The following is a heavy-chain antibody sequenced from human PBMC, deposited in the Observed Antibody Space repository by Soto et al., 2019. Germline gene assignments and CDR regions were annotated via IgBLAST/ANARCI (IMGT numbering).Heavy chain of an antibody. CDR1: GFTFSSYA. J-gene: IGHJ6*02. CDR2: ISGSGGST. D-gene: IGHD2-2*01. V-gene: IGHV3-23*01. Sequence: GGSLRLSCAASGFTFSSYAMSWVRQAPGKGLEWVSAISGSGGSTYYADSVKGRFTISRDNSKNTLYLQMNSLRAEDTAVYYCAKDHCSSTSCYEYYYYYGMDVWGQGTTVTVSS. CDR3: AKDHCSSTSCYEYYYYYGMDV.